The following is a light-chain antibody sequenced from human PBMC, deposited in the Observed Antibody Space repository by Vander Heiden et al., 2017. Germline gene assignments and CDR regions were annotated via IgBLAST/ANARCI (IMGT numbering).Light chain of an antibody. J-gene: IGKJ1*01. CDR3: QQYNTWPRT. CDR1: QHVRYN. V-gene: IGKV3-15*01. Sequence: EIVMTQSPATLSVSPGERVTLSCRASQHVRYNVAWYQHKTGQAPRLLMYGASTWAAGTPARFSGAGSGTEFTLTISSLQSEDFAVYFCQQYNTWPRTFGRGTKVEMK. CDR2: GAS.